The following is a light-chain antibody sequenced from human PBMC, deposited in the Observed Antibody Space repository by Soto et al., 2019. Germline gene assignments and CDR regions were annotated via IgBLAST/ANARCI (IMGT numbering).Light chain of an antibody. CDR2: ATS. Sequence: DIQMTQSPSSLSASVGDRVTITCRASQSISTYLHWYQQKPGTAPKLLIYATSNLQSGVPSRFSGSGSGTDFTLTINSLQPEDFATYYCQQAYSTPWTFGQGTKVDTK. CDR3: QQAYSTPWT. J-gene: IGKJ1*01. V-gene: IGKV1-39*01. CDR1: QSISTY.